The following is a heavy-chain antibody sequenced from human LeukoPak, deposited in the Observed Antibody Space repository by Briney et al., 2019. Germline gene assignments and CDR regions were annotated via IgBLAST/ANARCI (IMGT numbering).Heavy chain of an antibody. J-gene: IGHJ5*02. D-gene: IGHD6-13*01. Sequence: GASVKVSCKASGYTFTSYAMNWVRQAPGQGLEWMGWINTNTGNPTYAQGFTGRFVFSLDTSVSTAYLQISSLKAEDTAVYYCPRDPKSRHSSSWYGQNWFGPWGQGTLVTVSS. CDR2: INTNTGNP. CDR1: GYTFTSYA. CDR3: PRDPKSRHSSSWYGQNWFGP. V-gene: IGHV7-4-1*02.